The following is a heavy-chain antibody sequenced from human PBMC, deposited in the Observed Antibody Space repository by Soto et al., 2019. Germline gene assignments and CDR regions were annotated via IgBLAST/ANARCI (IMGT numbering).Heavy chain of an antibody. CDR3: ARARGALLWFGDSLGYFDY. CDR2: ISAYNGNT. CDR1: GYTFTSYG. V-gene: IGHV1-18*01. D-gene: IGHD3-10*01. Sequence: GASVKVSWKASGYTFTSYGISWVRQAPGQGLEWMGWISAYNGNTNYAQKLQGRVTMTTDTSTSTAYMELRSLRSDDTAVYYCARARGALLWFGDSLGYFDYWGQGTLVTVSS. J-gene: IGHJ4*02.